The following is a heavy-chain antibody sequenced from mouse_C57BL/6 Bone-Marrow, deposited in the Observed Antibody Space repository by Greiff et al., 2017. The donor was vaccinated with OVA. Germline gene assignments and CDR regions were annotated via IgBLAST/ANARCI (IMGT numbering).Heavy chain of an antibody. J-gene: IGHJ4*01. V-gene: IGHV1-69*01. CDR1: GYTFTSYW. D-gene: IGHD1-1*02. Sequence: QVQLQQPGAELVMPGASVKLSCKASGYTFTSYWMHWVKQRPGQGLEWIGEIDPSDSYTNYNQKFKGKSTLTVDKSSSTAYMQLSSLTSEDSAVDYCAREALCPVYYYAMDYWGQGTSVTVSS. CDR2: IDPSDSYT. CDR3: AREALCPVYYYAMDY.